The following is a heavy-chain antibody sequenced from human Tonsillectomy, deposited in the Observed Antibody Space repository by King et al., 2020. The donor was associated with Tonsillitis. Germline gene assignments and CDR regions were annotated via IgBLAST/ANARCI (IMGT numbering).Heavy chain of an antibody. CDR2: ISGSGGST. D-gene: IGHD5-12*01. CDR3: AKDKEATMPLDAFDF. Sequence: VQLVESGGGLVQPGGSLRLSCAASGFTFSSYAMSWVRQAPGKGLEWVSSISGSGGSTFSANSVKGRSTISRDKSKNQVYMQMNALRAEDTAVYYCAKDKEATMPLDAFDFWGQGARVTVSS. V-gene: IGHV3-23*04. J-gene: IGHJ3*01. CDR1: GFTFSSYA.